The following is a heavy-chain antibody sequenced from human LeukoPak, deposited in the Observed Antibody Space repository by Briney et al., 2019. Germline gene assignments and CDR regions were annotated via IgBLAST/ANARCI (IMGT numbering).Heavy chain of an antibody. V-gene: IGHV4-4*09. CDR1: GGSISSYY. J-gene: IGHJ4*02. D-gene: IGHD3-16*02. CDR3: ARHYDYVWGSHRYPYYFDY. Sequence: SESLSLTCTVSGGSISSYYWSWIRQPPGKGLEWIGYIYTSGSTNYNPSLKSRVTISVDTSKNQFSLKLSSVTAADTAVYYCARHYDYVWGSHRYPYYFDYWGQGTLVTVSS. CDR2: IYTSGST.